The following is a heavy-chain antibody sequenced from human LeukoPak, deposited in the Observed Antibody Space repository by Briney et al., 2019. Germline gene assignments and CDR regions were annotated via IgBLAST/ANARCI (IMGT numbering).Heavy chain of an antibody. J-gene: IGHJ6*02. Sequence: KPSETLSLTCTVSGGSISSSSYYWGWIRQPPGKGLEWIGSIYYSGSTYYNPSLKSRVTISVDTSKNQFSLKLSSVTAADTAVYYCASMDYGTRYGMDVWGQGTTVTVSS. CDR1: GGSISSSSYY. CDR2: IYYSGST. D-gene: IGHD4-17*01. CDR3: ASMDYGTRYGMDV. V-gene: IGHV4-39*01.